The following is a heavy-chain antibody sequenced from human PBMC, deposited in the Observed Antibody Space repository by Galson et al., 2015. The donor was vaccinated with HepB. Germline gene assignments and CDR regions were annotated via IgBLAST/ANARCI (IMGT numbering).Heavy chain of an antibody. J-gene: IGHJ4*02. CDR2: IRSKGYGGST. CDR3: AIDHQSCRAEAGTIGYYFDY. Sequence: SLRLSCAASGFTFGDYAMSWFRQAPGKGLEWVGVIRSKGYGGSTEYSASVKVRFTRSRDESKSIAYLQMNSLKTEDTAVYYCAIDHQSCRAEAGTIGYYFDYWGQGTLVTVSS. D-gene: IGHD6-19*01. CDR1: GFTFGDYA. V-gene: IGHV3-49*03.